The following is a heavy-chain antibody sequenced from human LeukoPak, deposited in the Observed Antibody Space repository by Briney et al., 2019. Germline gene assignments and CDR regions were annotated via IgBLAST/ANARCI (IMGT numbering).Heavy chain of an antibody. CDR1: GYSISSGYY. CDR2: IYHSGST. V-gene: IGHV4-38-2*01. D-gene: IGHD5-18*01. Sequence: SETLSLTCAVSGYSISSGYYWGWIRQPPGKGLEWIGSIYHSGSTYYNPSLKSRVTISVDTSKNQFSLKLCSVTAADTAVYYCARPKIGYSYVDAFDIWGQGTMVTVSS. CDR3: ARPKIGYSYVDAFDI. J-gene: IGHJ3*02.